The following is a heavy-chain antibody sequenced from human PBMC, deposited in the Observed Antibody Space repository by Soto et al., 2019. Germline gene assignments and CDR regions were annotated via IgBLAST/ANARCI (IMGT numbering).Heavy chain of an antibody. D-gene: IGHD1-26*01. CDR3: ARPLGAANYYYGMDV. V-gene: IGHV4-39*01. CDR1: GGSISSSSYY. J-gene: IGHJ6*02. CDR2: IYYSGST. Sequence: QLQLQESGPRLVKPSETLSLTCTVSGGSISSSSYYWGWIRQPPGKGLEWIGSIYYSGSTYYNPSLKSRVTISVDTSKNQFSLKLSSVTAADTAVYYCARPLGAANYYYGMDVWGQGTTVTVSS.